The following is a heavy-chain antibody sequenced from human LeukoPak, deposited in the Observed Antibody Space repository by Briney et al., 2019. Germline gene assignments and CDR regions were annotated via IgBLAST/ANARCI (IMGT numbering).Heavy chain of an antibody. D-gene: IGHD3-9*01. CDR3: ARDLSISYDIFTQAPSYYYYGMDV. V-gene: IGHV1-69*06. Sequence: GSSVKVSCKASGGTFSSYAISWVRQAPGQGLEWMGGIIPIFGTANYAQKFQGRVTITADKSTSTAYMELSSLRSEDTAVYYCARDLSISYDIFTQAPSYYYYGMDVWGKGTTVTVSS. CDR1: GGTFSSYA. CDR2: IIPIFGTA. J-gene: IGHJ6*04.